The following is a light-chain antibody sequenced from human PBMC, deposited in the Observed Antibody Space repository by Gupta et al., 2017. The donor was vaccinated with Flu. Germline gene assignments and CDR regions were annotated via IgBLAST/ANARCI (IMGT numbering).Light chain of an antibody. J-gene: IGKJ1*01. Sequence: PSSLSASVGDSVTITCRASQGIRNELGWYQQKPGKAPKLLIYAASSLQSGVPSRFSGSGSGTDFTLTISSLQPEDFATYYCLQDYNYPRTFGQGTKVEIK. V-gene: IGKV1-6*01. CDR3: LQDYNYPRT. CDR2: AAS. CDR1: QGIRNE.